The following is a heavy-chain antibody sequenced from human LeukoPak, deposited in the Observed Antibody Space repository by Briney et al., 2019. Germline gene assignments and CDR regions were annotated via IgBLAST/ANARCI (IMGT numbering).Heavy chain of an antibody. Sequence: PGGSLRLSCAASGFTFSSYEMNWVRQAPGKGLECLSYISGGADTMYYADSVKGRFTISRDNAKNSLYLQMNSLTAEDTAVYICARVGSPQYFQDWGQGTLVTVSS. CDR2: ISGGADTM. D-gene: IGHD3-16*01. CDR3: ARVGSPQYFQD. V-gene: IGHV3-48*03. CDR1: GFTFSSYE. J-gene: IGHJ1*01.